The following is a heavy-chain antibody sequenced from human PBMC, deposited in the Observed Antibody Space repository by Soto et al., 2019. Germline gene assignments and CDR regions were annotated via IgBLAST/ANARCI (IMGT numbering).Heavy chain of an antibody. Sequence: GGSLRLSCAASGFTFDEYAMHWVRQPPGKGLEWVSLISWDGSNRYYADSVQGRFTISRDNSKYSLYLEMNSLRPEDTALYYCAKDISRGPTKNYDFWSRPDYWGQGNVGNVSS. CDR2: ISWDGSNR. D-gene: IGHD3-3*01. CDR3: AKDISRGPTKNYDFWSRPDY. V-gene: IGHV3-43D*04. CDR1: GFTFDEYA. J-gene: IGHJ4*02.